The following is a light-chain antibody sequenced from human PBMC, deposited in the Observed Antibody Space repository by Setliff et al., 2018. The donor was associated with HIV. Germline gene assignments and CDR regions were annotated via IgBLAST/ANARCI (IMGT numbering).Light chain of an antibody. J-gene: IGLJ1*01. CDR1: SSDVGNYNY. V-gene: IGLV2-11*01. CDR3: SSYGGTYTPYV. CDR2: DVT. Sequence: LTQPRSVSGSPGQSVTISCTGTSSDVGNYNYVSWYQQHPGKAPKLMIYDVTKRPSGVPDRFSGSKSGNTASLTISGLQAEDEADYYCSSYGGTYTPYVFGTGTKVTVL.